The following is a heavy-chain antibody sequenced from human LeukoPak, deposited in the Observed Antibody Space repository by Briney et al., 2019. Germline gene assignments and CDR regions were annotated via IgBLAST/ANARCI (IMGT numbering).Heavy chain of an antibody. D-gene: IGHD2/OR15-2a*01. J-gene: IGHJ3*02. CDR1: GFTVSSNY. Sequence: RGSLRLSCAASGFTVSSNYMSWVRQAPGRGLEWVSVIYSGGSTYYADSVMGRFTISRDNSKNRLYLQMNSLRADDTAVHYCARARAPVTRISSFDIWGQGTMVTVSS. CDR2: IYSGGST. CDR3: ARARAPVTRISSFDI. V-gene: IGHV3-53*05.